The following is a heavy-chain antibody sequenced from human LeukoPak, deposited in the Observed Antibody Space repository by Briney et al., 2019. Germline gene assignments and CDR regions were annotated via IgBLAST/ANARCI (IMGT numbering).Heavy chain of an antibody. J-gene: IGHJ3*02. CDR3: AKDSSDYDFWSGPFDI. Sequence: GGSLRLSCAASGFTFSSYAMSWVRQAPGKGLEWVSAISGSGGSTYYADSVKGRFTISGDNSKNTLYLQMNSLRAGDTAVYYCAKDSSDYDFWSGPFDIWGQGTMVTVSS. V-gene: IGHV3-23*01. CDR2: ISGSGGST. D-gene: IGHD3-3*01. CDR1: GFTFSSYA.